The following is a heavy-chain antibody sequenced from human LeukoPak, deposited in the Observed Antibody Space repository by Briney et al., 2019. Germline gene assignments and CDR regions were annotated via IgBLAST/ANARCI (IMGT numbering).Heavy chain of an antibody. J-gene: IGHJ4*02. Sequence: SETLSLTCTVSGGSISGYYWSWIRQPPGKGLEWIGNIYYSASTNYNPSLKSRVTISVDTSKNQCSLRLSSVTAADTAVYYCAKDQSSWYHQPAYWGQGTLVTVSS. CDR1: GGSISGYY. CDR2: IYYSAST. D-gene: IGHD6-13*01. V-gene: IGHV4-59*01. CDR3: AKDQSSWYHQPAY.